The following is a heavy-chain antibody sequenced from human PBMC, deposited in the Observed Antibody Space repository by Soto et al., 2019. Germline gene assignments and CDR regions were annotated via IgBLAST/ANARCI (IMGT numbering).Heavy chain of an antibody. CDR2: IYNGGIP. Sequence: SETLSLTCTVSGGSVSSQYWSWIRQPAGKGLEWIGRIYNGGIPLIHPSLESRVALSLDTSKNQFSLTLSSVTVADTAIYYCASQDYDKSVYYFDYWGRGTLVTVSS. J-gene: IGHJ4*02. V-gene: IGHV4-4*07. D-gene: IGHD3-22*01. CDR1: GGSVSSQY. CDR3: ASQDYDKSVYYFDY.